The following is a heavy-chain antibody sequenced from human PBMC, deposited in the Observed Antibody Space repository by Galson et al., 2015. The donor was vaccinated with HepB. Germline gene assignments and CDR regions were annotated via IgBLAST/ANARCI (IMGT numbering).Heavy chain of an antibody. V-gene: IGHV1-24*01. D-gene: IGHD2/OR15-2a*01. J-gene: IGHJ4*02. CDR3: ATDKGGNIATAYFDY. Sequence: SVKVSCKVSGHTLTELSIHRVRQAPGKGLEWMGGFDPEDGETFYAQKFQGRVTMTEDTSTDTAYMELSSLRSDDTAIYYCATDKGGNIATAYFDYWGQGTLVTVSS. CDR2: FDPEDGET. CDR1: GHTLTELS.